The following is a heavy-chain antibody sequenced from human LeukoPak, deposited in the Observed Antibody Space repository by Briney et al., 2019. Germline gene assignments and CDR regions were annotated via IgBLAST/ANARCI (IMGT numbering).Heavy chain of an antibody. Sequence: HSGRSLRLSCAASGFTFDDYAMHWVRQAPGKGLEWVSGISWNSGSIGYADSVKGRFTISRDNAKNSLYLQMNSLRAEDTALYYCANTRYSSGWYYFDYWGQGTLVTVSS. V-gene: IGHV3-9*01. D-gene: IGHD6-19*01. CDR2: ISWNSGSI. CDR3: ANTRYSSGWYYFDY. J-gene: IGHJ4*02. CDR1: GFTFDDYA.